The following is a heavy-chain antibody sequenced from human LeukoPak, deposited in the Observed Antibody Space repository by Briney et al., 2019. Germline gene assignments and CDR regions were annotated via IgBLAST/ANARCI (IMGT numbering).Heavy chain of an antibody. J-gene: IGHJ4*02. CDR1: GFTFSSYA. CDR2: ISGSGGST. D-gene: IGHD2-8*01. CDR3: AKLLQGGVLMAPFDY. V-gene: IGHV3-23*01. Sequence: PGGSLRLSCAASGFTFSSYAMSWVRQAPGKGLEWVSAISGSGGSTYYADSVKGRFTISRDNSKNTLYLQMNSLRAEDTAVYYCAKLLQGGVLMAPFDYWGQGTLVTVSS.